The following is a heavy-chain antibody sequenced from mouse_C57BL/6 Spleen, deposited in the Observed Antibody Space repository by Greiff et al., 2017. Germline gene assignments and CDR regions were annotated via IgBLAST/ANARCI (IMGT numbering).Heavy chain of an antibody. J-gene: IGHJ4*01. Sequence: QVQLQQSGPELVKPGASVKISCKASGYAFSSSWMNWVKQRPGKGLEWIGRIYPGDGDTNYNGKFKGKATLTADKSSSTAYMQLSSLTSEDSAVYFCAREGYYGNPYYAMDDWGQGTSVTVSS. V-gene: IGHV1-82*01. D-gene: IGHD2-1*01. CDR3: AREGYYGNPYYAMDD. CDR1: GYAFSSSW. CDR2: IYPGDGDT.